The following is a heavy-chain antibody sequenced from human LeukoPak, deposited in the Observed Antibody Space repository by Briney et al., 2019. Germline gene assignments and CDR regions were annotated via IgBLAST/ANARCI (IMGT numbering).Heavy chain of an antibody. J-gene: IGHJ6*03. CDR2: ISAYNGNT. V-gene: IGHV1-18*01. D-gene: IGHD1-26*01. CDR1: GYTFTSYG. Sequence: ASVKVSRKASGYTFTSYGISWVRQAPGQGLEWMGWISAYNGNTNYAQKLQGRVTMTTDTSTSTAYMELRSLRSDDTAVYYCARDPYSGSYGNYYYYFMDVWGKGTTVTISS. CDR3: ARDPYSGSYGNYYYYFMDV.